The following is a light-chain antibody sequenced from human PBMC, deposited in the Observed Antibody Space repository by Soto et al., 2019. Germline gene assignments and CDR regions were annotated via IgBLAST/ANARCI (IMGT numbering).Light chain of an antibody. CDR1: QSVSGD. Sequence: ETVMTQSPATLSLSPGERTTLSCRASQSVSGDLAWYQQKPGQAPRLLIYGASTRATGIPARFSGSGSGTEFTPTSSLLPSEDVAVYYCQQYGSSPLTFGQGTRLEIK. CDR3: QQYGSSPLT. CDR2: GAS. J-gene: IGKJ5*01. V-gene: IGKV3-15*01.